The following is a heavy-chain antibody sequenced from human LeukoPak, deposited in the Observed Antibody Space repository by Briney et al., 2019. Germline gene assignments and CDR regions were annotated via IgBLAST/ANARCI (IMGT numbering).Heavy chain of an antibody. Sequence: PSETLSLTCAVYGGSFSGYYWSWLRQPPGKGLEGIGEINHSGSPNYNPSLKSRVTISVDTSKNQFSLKLSSVTAADTAVYYCARRYSSSRRFYYYYYYMDVWGKGTTVTVSS. CDR2: INHSGSP. CDR3: ARRYSSSRRFYYYYYYMDV. D-gene: IGHD6-6*01. CDR1: GGSFSGYY. V-gene: IGHV4-34*01. J-gene: IGHJ6*03.